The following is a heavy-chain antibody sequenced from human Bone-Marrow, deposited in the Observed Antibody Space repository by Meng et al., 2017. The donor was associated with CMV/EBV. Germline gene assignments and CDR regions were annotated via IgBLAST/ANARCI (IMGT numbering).Heavy chain of an antibody. CDR3: ARAIYGFFDY. CDR1: GGSFSGYY. Sequence: LSLTCAVYGGSFSGYYWSWIRQPPGKGLEWIGEINHSGSNNYNPSLKSRVTISVDTSKNQFSLKLSSVTAADTAVYYCARAIYGFFDYWGQGTLVTVSS. V-gene: IGHV4-34*01. CDR2: INHSGSN. D-gene: IGHD4-17*01. J-gene: IGHJ4*02.